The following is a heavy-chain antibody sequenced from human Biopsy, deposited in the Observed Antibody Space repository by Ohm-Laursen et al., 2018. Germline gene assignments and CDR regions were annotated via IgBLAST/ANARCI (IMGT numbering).Heavy chain of an antibody. Sequence: GTLSLTCIVSGGSFTGHYWTWIRQPPGKGLEWIGHISHTGYTSYKSSLKSRVTISLDASRKHFSLRLTSLAAADTAVYYCARGSNEYGGLYFPHWGQGTLVTVSS. D-gene: IGHD4-23*01. J-gene: IGHJ1*01. CDR1: GGSFTGHY. CDR3: ARGSNEYGGLYFPH. V-gene: IGHV4-59*11. CDR2: ISHTGYT.